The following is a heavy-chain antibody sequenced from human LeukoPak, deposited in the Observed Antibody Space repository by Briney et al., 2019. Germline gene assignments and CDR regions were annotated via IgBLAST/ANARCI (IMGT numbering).Heavy chain of an antibody. CDR2: IYYSGST. CDR3: ARGGYSSSFGRYLDL. CDR1: GGSISSYY. D-gene: IGHD6-6*01. J-gene: IGHJ2*01. Sequence: SETLSLTCTVSGGSISSYYWSWIRQPPGKGLEWIGYIYYSGSTNYNPSLKSRVTISVDTSKNQFSLKPSSVTAADTAVYYCARGGYSSSFGRYLDLWGRGTLVTVSS. V-gene: IGHV4-59*01.